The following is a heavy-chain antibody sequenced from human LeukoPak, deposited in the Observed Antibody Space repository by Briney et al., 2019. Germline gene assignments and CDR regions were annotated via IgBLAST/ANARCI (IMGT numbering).Heavy chain of an antibody. D-gene: IGHD6-19*01. Sequence: GGSLRLSCAASGFTFSSYWMSWVRQAPGKGLEWVANIKQDGSEKYYVDSVKGRFTISRDNAKNSLYLQMNSLRAEDTAVYYCARDTNSSGWYFHYGMDVWGQGTTVTVSS. CDR1: GFTFSSYW. CDR2: IKQDGSEK. CDR3: ARDTNSSGWYFHYGMDV. J-gene: IGHJ6*02. V-gene: IGHV3-7*01.